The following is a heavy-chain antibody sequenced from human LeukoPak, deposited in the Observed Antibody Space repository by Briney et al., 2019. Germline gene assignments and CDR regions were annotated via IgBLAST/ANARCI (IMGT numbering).Heavy chain of an antibody. Sequence: SETLSLTCTVSGGSISSYYWSWIRQPPGKGLEWIGYIYYSGSTNYNPSLKSRVTISVDTSKNQFSLKLSSVTAADTAVYYCACTYYYDSSGPYYYYGMDVWGQGTTVTVSS. CDR2: IYYSGST. CDR3: ACTYYYDSSGPYYYYGMDV. CDR1: GGSISSYY. V-gene: IGHV4-59*08. D-gene: IGHD3-22*01. J-gene: IGHJ6*02.